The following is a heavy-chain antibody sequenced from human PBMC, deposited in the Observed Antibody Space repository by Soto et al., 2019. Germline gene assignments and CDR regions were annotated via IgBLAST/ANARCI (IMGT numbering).Heavy chain of an antibody. V-gene: IGHV4-31*03. CDR3: ARMEWVAVADTRGAYYFDY. Sequence: QVQLQESGPGLVKPSQTLSLTCTVSDGSISTDGYYWSWIRQHPGRGLEWIGYIYYSGSTYYNLSLRSRVTISVDTSKNQFSLKLSSVTAADTAVYYCARMEWVAVADTRGAYYFDYWGQGTLVTVSS. CDR1: DGSISTDGYY. CDR2: IYYSGST. J-gene: IGHJ4*02. D-gene: IGHD6-19*01.